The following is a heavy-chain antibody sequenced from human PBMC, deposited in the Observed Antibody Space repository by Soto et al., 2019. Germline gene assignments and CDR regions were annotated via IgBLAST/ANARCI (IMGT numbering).Heavy chain of an antibody. CDR3: ARDSSRAAGTDFDY. J-gene: IGHJ4*02. CDR2: ISYDGSNK. D-gene: IGHD6-13*01. CDR1: GFTFSSYA. Sequence: GGSLRLSCAASGFTFSSYAMHWVRQAPGKGLEWVAVISYDGSNKYYADSVKGRFTISRDNSKNTLYLQMNSLRAEDTAVYYCARDSSRAAGTDFDYWGQGTLVTV. V-gene: IGHV3-30-3*01.